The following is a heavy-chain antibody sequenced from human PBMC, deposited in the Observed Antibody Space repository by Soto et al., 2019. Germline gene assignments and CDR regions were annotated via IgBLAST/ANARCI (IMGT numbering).Heavy chain of an antibody. Sequence: GASVKVSCKASGYSFTSYDINWVRQANGQGPEWMGWMNPNSGDTGYSQKFQGRVTMTRNTSISTAYMQLSSLRSDDTAVYYCATLLGESFDVWGQGTMVTVSS. V-gene: IGHV1-8*01. D-gene: IGHD2-21*01. J-gene: IGHJ3*01. CDR2: MNPNSGDT. CDR3: ATLLGESFDV. CDR1: GYSFTSYD.